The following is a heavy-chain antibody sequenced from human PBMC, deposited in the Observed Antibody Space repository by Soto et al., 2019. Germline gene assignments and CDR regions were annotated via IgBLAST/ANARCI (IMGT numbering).Heavy chain of an antibody. V-gene: IGHV3-66*01. Sequence: EVQLVESGGGLVQSGGSLRLSCAASGLTVSRKYMTWVRQALGRGLEWDSIINVGDNTYYADSVKGRFTISRDESKNTLYLQMNSLRAEDTAVYYCARGMSSGWPYVFDIWGQGTTVTVSS. CDR3: ARGMSSGWPYVFDI. CDR1: GLTVSRKY. J-gene: IGHJ3*02. CDR2: INVGDNT. D-gene: IGHD6-19*01.